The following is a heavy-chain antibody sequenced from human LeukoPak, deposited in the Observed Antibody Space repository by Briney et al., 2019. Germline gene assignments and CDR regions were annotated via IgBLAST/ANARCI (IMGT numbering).Heavy chain of an antibody. CDR3: TRDPGDTAMAKYYYDY. D-gene: IGHD5-18*01. CDR2: INPNSGGT. CDR1: GYTLTGYY. Sequence: GASVKVSCKASGYTLTGYYLQWVRQAPGQGLEWMGWINPNSGGTSYAQKFQDRVTMTRDTSTSTAYMELSRLRSDDTAVYYCTRDPGDTAMAKYYYDYWGQGTLVTASS. J-gene: IGHJ4*02. V-gene: IGHV1-2*02.